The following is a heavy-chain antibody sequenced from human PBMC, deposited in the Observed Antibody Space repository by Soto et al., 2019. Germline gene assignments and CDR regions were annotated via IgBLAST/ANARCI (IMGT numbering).Heavy chain of an antibody. CDR2: IIPIFGTA. CDR3: ARGGDTAMAYYYYYGMDV. V-gene: IGHV1-69*13. D-gene: IGHD5-18*01. J-gene: IGHJ6*02. Sequence: GGSVKVSCKASGGTFSSYAISWVRQAPGQGLEWMGGIIPIFGTANYAQKFQGRVTITADESTSTAYMELSSLRSDDTAVYYCARGGDTAMAYYYYYGMDVWGQGTTVTVS. CDR1: GGTFSSYA.